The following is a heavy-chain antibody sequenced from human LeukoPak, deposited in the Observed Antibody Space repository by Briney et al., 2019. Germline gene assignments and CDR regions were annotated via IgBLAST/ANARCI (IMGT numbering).Heavy chain of an antibody. Sequence: SGPTLVKPTQTLTLTCSFSGFSLSTPGVGVGWIRQPPVKALEWLAHFYGDDDKRYSPSLKTRLTITKDTSKNQVVLTMTNMDPVDTATYFCARPYFFGSGLYFDYWGQGSLVTVSS. CDR3: ARPYFFGSGLYFDY. V-gene: IGHV2-5*02. D-gene: IGHD3-10*01. CDR2: FYGDDDK. J-gene: IGHJ4*02. CDR1: GFSLSTPGVG.